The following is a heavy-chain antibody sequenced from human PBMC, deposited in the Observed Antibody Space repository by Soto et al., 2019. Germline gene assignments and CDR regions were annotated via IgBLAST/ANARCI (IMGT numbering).Heavy chain of an antibody. J-gene: IGHJ5*02. V-gene: IGHV4-4*08. CDR2: IHDSGST. CDR3: ASPKIAFYNWFDP. Sequence: SETLSLTCSVSGGYIRNYFWNWIRQSPGKGLEWIGWIHDSGSTNSNPSLKSRVTISVDTSKNQFSLKLSSVTAADTAVYYCASPKIAFYNWFDPWGQGTLVTVSS. D-gene: IGHD3-3*02. CDR1: GGYIRNYF.